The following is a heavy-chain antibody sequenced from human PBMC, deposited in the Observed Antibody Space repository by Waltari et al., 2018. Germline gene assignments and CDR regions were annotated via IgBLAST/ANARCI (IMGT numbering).Heavy chain of an antibody. J-gene: IGHJ4*02. CDR2: ISSSSSYI. D-gene: IGHD6-6*01. Sequence: EVQLVESGGGLVKPGGSLRLSCAASGFTFSSYSMTWVRQAPGKGLEWVSSISSSSSYIYYADSVKGRFTISRDNAKNSLYLQMNSLRAEDTAVYYCARTLAARPSFIDYWGQGTLVTVSS. V-gene: IGHV3-21*01. CDR3: ARTLAARPSFIDY. CDR1: GFTFSSYS.